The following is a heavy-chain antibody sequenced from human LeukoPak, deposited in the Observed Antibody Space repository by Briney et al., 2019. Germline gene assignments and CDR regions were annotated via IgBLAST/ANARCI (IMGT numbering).Heavy chain of an antibody. V-gene: IGHV4-4*02. CDR1: GDSISSSYW. D-gene: IGHD4-17*01. J-gene: IGHJ4*02. Sequence: PSGTLSLTCTVSGDSISSSYWWTWVRQPPGKGLEWIGEIYHSGSPNYNASLESRVTISVDNSKNQFSLMLSSVTAADTAVYYCARSRYGDLDYWGQGTLVTVSS. CDR3: ARSRYGDLDY. CDR2: IYHSGSP.